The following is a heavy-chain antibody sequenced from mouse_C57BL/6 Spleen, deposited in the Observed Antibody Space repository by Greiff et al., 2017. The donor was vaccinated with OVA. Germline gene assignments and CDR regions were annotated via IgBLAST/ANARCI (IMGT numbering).Heavy chain of an antibody. D-gene: IGHD1-1*01. Sequence: QVTLKVSGPGLLQSSQTLSLTCSFSGFSLSTSGMGVSWIRQPSGKGLEWLAHSYWDDDKRYNPSLKSRLTISKDTSRNQVFLKITRVDTADTATYYCARRTTVYWYIDVWGTGTTVTVSS. CDR1: GFSLSTSGMG. V-gene: IGHV8-12*01. J-gene: IGHJ1*03. CDR2: SYWDDDK. CDR3: ARRTTVYWYIDV.